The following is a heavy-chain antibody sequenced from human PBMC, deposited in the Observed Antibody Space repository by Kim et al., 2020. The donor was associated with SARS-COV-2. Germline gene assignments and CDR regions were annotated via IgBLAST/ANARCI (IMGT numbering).Heavy chain of an antibody. CDR2: IGTAGDT. CDR3: ARGGYSYGYDYYYGMDV. V-gene: IGHV3-13*04. D-gene: IGHD5-18*01. CDR1: GFTFSSYD. Sequence: GGSLRLSCAASGFTFSSYDMHWVRQATGKGLEWVSAIGTAGDTYYPGSVKGRFTISRENAKNSLYLQMNSLRAGDTAVYYCARGGYSYGYDYYYGMDVWGQGTTVTVSS. J-gene: IGHJ6*02.